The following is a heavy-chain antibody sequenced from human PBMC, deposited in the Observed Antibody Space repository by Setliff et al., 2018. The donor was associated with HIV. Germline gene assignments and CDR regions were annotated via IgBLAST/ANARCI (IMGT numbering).Heavy chain of an antibody. CDR3: ARREHPWGGDCYLVGPFDI. J-gene: IGHJ3*02. CDR2: TIPIFVTP. V-gene: IGHV1-69*13. CDR1: GDSFSSYD. D-gene: IGHD2-21*02. Sequence: SVKVSCKASGDSFSSYDISWVRQAPGQGPEWMGRTIPIFVTPNYAQKVQDRVTITADESTSTAYMELSSLRSEDTAVYYCARREHPWGGDCYLVGPFDIWGQGTVVTVSS.